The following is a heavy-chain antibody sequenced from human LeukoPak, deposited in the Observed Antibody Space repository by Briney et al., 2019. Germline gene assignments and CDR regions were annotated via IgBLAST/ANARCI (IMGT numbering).Heavy chain of an antibody. Sequence: PGGSLRLSCAASGFTFIGYGFHWVRQAPGKGLEWVAVVWYDGTRKYYADSVKGRFTVSRDNSENTVYLQISGLRAEDTAVYYCARDTDTTSHYGRFDPWGQGTLVTVSS. D-gene: IGHD4-17*01. CDR1: GFTFIGYG. J-gene: IGHJ5*02. V-gene: IGHV3-33*01. CDR2: VWYDGTRK. CDR3: ARDTDTTSHYGRFDP.